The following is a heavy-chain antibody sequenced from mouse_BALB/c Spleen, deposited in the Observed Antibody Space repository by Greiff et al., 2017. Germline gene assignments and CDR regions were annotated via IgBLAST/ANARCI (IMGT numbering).Heavy chain of an antibody. D-gene: IGHD2-3*01. CDR1: GFTFSDYY. V-gene: IGHV5-4*02. J-gene: IGHJ2*01. CDR3: ARGPYDYFDY. CDR2: ISDGGSYT. Sequence: EVKLMESGGGLVKPGGSLKLSCAASGFTFSDYYMYWVRQTPEKRLEWVATISDGGSYTYYPDSVKGRFTISRDNAKNNLYLQMSSLKSEDTAMYYCARGPYDYFDYWGQGTTLTVSS.